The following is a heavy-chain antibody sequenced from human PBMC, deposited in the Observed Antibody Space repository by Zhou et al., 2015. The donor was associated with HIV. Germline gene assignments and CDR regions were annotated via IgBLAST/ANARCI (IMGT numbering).Heavy chain of an antibody. D-gene: IGHD6-13*01. CDR1: GGTFSSYA. V-gene: IGHV1-69*12. Sequence: QVQLVQSGAEVKKPGSSVKVSCKASGGTFSSYAISWVRQAPGQGLEWMGGIIPIFGTANYAQKFQGRVTITADESTSTAYMELSSLRSEDTAVYYCARDPSVRGLLRYSSSWYTRGYFDYWGQGTLVTVSS. CDR3: ARDPSVRGLLRYSSSWYTRGYFDY. J-gene: IGHJ4*02. CDR2: IIPIFGTA.